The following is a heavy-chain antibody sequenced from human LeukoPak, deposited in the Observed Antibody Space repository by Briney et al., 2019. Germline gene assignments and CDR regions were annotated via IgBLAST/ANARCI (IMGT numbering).Heavy chain of an antibody. Sequence: ASVKVSCKASGYTFTSYDINWVRQATGQGLAWMGWMNPNSGNTGYAQKFQGRVTMTRNTSISTAYMELSSLRSEDTAVYYCARGQEQLVLYYYYYMDVWGKGTTVTVSS. V-gene: IGHV1-8*01. CDR1: GYTFTSYD. CDR2: MNPNSGNT. CDR3: ARGQEQLVLYYYYYMDV. J-gene: IGHJ6*03. D-gene: IGHD6-6*01.